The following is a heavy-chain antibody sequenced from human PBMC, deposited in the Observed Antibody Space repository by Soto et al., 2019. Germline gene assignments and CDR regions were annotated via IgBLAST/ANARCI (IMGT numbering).Heavy chain of an antibody. CDR1: GYSFTSYW. CDR3: ARHFRHYDFWSAPVPTYYYYYGMDV. J-gene: IGHJ6*02. CDR2: IDPSDSYT. Sequence: GESLKISCKGSGYSFTSYWISWVRQMPGKGLEWMGRIDPSDSYTNYSPSFQGHVTISADKSISTAYLQWSSLKASDTAMYYCARHFRHYDFWSAPVPTYYYYYGMDVCGQGTTVTVSS. D-gene: IGHD3-3*01. V-gene: IGHV5-10-1*01.